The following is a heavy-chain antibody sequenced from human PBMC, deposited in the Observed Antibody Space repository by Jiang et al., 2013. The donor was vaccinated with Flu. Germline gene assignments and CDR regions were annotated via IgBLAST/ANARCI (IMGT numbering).Heavy chain of an antibody. J-gene: IGHJ4*02. D-gene: IGHD6-13*01. Sequence: GPGLVKPSQTLSLTCTVSGGSISSGGYYWSWIRQHPGKGLEWIGYIYYSGSTYYNPSLKSRVTISVDTSKNQFSLKLSSVTAADTAVYYCARALAAADTYYFDYWGQGTLVTVSS. CDR1: GGSISSGGYY. CDR2: IYYSGST. V-gene: IGHV4-31*03. CDR3: ARALAAADTYYFDY.